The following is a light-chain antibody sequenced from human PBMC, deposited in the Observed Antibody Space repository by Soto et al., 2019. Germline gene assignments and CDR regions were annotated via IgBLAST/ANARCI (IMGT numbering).Light chain of an antibody. CDR2: GAS. CDR3: QQYGCSPRT. J-gene: IGKJ1*01. Sequence: ELVLTQSPGTLSLSPGERATLSCRASQSVSSSYLAWYQQKPGQAPRLLIYGASSRTTAIPDRFSGSGSGTDFTLIISRLEPADFAVYYCQQYGCSPRTFGQGTKVEIK. CDR1: QSVSSSY. V-gene: IGKV3-20*01.